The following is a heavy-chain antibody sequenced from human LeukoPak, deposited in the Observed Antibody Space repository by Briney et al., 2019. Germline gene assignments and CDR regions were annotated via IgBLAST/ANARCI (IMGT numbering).Heavy chain of an antibody. J-gene: IGHJ4*02. CDR2: ISSSSSYI. V-gene: IGHV3-21*01. CDR1: GFTFSSYS. Sequence: PGGSLRLSCAASGFTFSSYSMNWVRQAPGKGLEWVSSISSSSSYIYYAGSVKGRFTISRDNAKNSLYLQMNSLRAEDTAVYYCARVWFGEPHLDYWGQGTLVTVSS. CDR3: ARVWFGEPHLDY. D-gene: IGHD3-10*01.